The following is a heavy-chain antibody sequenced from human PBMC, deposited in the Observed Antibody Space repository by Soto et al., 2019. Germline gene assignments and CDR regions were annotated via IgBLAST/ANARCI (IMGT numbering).Heavy chain of an antibody. CDR1: GCTFTGYY. Sequence: ASVKVSCKASGCTFTGYYMHWVRQAPGQGLEWMGWINPNSGGTNYAQKFQGWVTMTRDTSISTAYMELSRLRSDDTAVYYCARTSIAARRDYYYGMDVWGQGTTVTVSS. CDR3: ARTSIAARRDYYYGMDV. J-gene: IGHJ6*02. D-gene: IGHD6-6*01. CDR2: INPNSGGT. V-gene: IGHV1-2*04.